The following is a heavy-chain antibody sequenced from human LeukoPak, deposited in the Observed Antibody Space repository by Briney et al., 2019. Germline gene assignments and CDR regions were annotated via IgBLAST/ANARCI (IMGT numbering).Heavy chain of an antibody. D-gene: IGHD3-16*02. CDR1: GDSITSDTYY. Sequence: SETLSLTCTVSGDSITSDTYYWGWIRQPPGKELEWIGTIYYSGTTFYNPSLKSRVTISVDTSKNQFSLRLNSVTAADTAVYYCARRHYGSGYYPYYFDYWGQGTLVTVSS. J-gene: IGHJ4*02. V-gene: IGHV4-39*01. CDR2: IYYSGTT. CDR3: ARRHYGSGYYPYYFDY.